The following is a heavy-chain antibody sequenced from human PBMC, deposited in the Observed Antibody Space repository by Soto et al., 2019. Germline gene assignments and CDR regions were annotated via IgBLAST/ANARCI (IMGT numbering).Heavy chain of an antibody. CDR1: GGTMRSFA. V-gene: IGHV1-69*01. CDR2: IIPAFATP. J-gene: IGHJ4*02. D-gene: IGHD3-22*01. CDR3: ARGADVFGYNSKYVPFEV. Sequence: QVRLVQSGAEVKNPGSSVNVSCKTVGGTMRSFAFSWVRQAPGQGLEWMGGIIPAFATPNHAEKFQDRVTISADESTSTVYMELRRLRSEVSAVYFCARGADVFGYNSKYVPFEVWGQGTQITVSS.